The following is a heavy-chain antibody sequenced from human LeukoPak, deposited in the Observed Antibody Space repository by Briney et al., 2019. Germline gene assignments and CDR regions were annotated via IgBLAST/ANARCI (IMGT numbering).Heavy chain of an antibody. CDR2: ISYDGSNK. J-gene: IGHJ5*02. Sequence: GRSLRLSCAASGFTFSSYAMHWVRQAPGKGLEWVAVISYDGSNKYYADSVKGRFTISRDNSKNTLYLQLNSLRAEDTAVYYCAKDPQCSGRLRNWFDPWGQGTLVTVSS. CDR3: AKDPQCSGRLRNWFDP. CDR1: GFTFSSYA. D-gene: IGHD6-19*01. V-gene: IGHV3-30*04.